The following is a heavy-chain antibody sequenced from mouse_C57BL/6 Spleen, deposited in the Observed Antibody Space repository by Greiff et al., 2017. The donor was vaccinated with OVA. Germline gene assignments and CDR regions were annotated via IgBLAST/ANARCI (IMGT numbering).Heavy chain of an antibody. V-gene: IGHV5-6*01. Sequence: EVKLVESGGDLVKPGGSLKLSCAASGFTFSSYGMSWVRQTPDKRLEWVATISSGGSYTYYPDSVKGRFTISRDNAKNTLYLQMSSLKSEDTAMYYCARQRYYYGSSYEGFDYWGQGTTLTVSS. J-gene: IGHJ2*01. CDR1: GFTFSSYG. CDR2: ISSGGSYT. CDR3: ARQRYYYGSSYEGFDY. D-gene: IGHD1-1*01.